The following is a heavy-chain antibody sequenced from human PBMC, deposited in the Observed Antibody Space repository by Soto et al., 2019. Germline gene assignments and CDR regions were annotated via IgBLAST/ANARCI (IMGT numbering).Heavy chain of an antibody. J-gene: IGHJ4*02. Sequence: QVQLVQSGAEVKKPGASVKVSCKVSGYTLTELSMHWVRQAPGKGLEWMGGFDPEDGETIYAQKFQGRVXXTXDXXTDTAYMELSSLRSEDTAVYYCATAGGWTPVHFDYWGQGTLVTVSS. CDR1: GYTLTELS. D-gene: IGHD6-19*01. CDR2: FDPEDGET. CDR3: ATAGGWTPVHFDY. V-gene: IGHV1-24*01.